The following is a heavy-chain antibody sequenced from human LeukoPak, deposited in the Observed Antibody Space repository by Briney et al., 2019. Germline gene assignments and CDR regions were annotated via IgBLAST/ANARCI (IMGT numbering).Heavy chain of an antibody. Sequence: GGSLRLSCAASGLTVSSNYTSWVRHPPGKGWGCVAVIDSGGSKYYADPVKGRFTISRDNSKNCLYVQMNSLRTEDSAVYYCAKDGKHATNFDYWGQGTMVTVSS. CDR1: GLTVSSNY. D-gene: IGHD1-1*01. V-gene: IGHV3-53*05. J-gene: IGHJ4*02. CDR3: AKDGKHATNFDY. CDR2: IDSGGSK.